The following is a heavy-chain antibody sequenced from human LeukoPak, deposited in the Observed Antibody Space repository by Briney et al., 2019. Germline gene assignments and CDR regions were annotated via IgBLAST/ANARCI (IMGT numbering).Heavy chain of an antibody. D-gene: IGHD3-3*01. CDR3: AGGPGFLIDC. J-gene: IGHJ4*02. V-gene: IGHV3-7*01. Sequence: GGSLRLSCAASGFTFSNYAMSWVRQAPGKGLEWVANIKQDGSEKHYVDSVKGRLTISRDNAKNLLYLQMNSLRVEDTAVYYCAGGPGFLIDCWGQGTLVTVSS. CDR1: GFTFSNYA. CDR2: IKQDGSEK.